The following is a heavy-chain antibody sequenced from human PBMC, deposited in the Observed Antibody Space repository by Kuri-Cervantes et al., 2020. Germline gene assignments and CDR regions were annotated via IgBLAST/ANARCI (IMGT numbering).Heavy chain of an antibody. CDR3: ARIKSSSTQYYYYYYMDV. J-gene: IGHJ6*03. D-gene: IGHD6-6*01. CDR1: GFTFSSYS. Sequence: GESLKISCAASGFTFSSYSMNWVRQAPGKGLEWVSSISSSSSYIYYADSVKGRFTISRDNAKNSLYLQMNSLRAEDTAVYYCARIKSSSTQYYYYYYMDVWGKGTTVTVSS. CDR2: ISSSSSYI. V-gene: IGHV3-21*04.